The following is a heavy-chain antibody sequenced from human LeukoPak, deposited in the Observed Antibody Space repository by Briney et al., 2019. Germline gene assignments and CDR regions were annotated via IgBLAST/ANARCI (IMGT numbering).Heavy chain of an antibody. J-gene: IGHJ5*02. CDR1: GGSISSGSYY. CDR2: IYTSGST. CDR3: ARALGYCSSTSCYSGNNWFDP. D-gene: IGHD2-2*02. Sequence: SQTLSLTCTVSGGSISSGSYYWIWIRQPAGKALEWIGRIYTSGSTNYNPSLKSRVTISVDTSKNQFSLKLSSVPEADTAVYYCARALGYCSSTSCYSGNNWFDPWGQGTLVTVSS. V-gene: IGHV4-61*02.